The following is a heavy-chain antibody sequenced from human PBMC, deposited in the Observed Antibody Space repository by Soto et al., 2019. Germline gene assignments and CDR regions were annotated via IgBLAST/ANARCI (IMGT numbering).Heavy chain of an antibody. CDR2: IDPSDGYT. V-gene: IGHV1-46*01. CDR3: ARVGIKKTMDFSSGYYNWFDT. D-gene: IGHD3-3*01. Sequence: QVQLVQSGAEVKKPGASVKVSCKASGYSFITYYLHWVRQAPGQGLEWLGTIDPSDGYTFYAEKFQGRLTMTSETSTSTVFMEVTRLESADTAIYFCARVGIKKTMDFSSGYYNWFDTWGQGTLVTVSS. J-gene: IGHJ5*02. CDR1: GYSFITYY.